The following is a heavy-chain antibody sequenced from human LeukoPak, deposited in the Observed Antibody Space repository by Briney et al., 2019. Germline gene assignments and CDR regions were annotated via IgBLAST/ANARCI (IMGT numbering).Heavy chain of an antibody. CDR3: AVRGLVAGWFDP. J-gene: IGHJ5*02. V-gene: IGHV3-23*01. Sequence: GSLRLSCAASGFAFSTYDLTWVRQAPGQGLEWVSAVSGSATYYADSVRGRFTISRDNSKNTLYLQMSSLRAEDTAIYYCAVRGLVAGWFDPWGQGTLVTVSS. CDR2: VSGSAT. D-gene: IGHD3-10*01. CDR1: GFAFSTYD.